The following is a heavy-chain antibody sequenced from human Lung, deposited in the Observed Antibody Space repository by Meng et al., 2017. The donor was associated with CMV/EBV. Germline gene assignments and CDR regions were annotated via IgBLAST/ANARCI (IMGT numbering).Heavy chain of an antibody. V-gene: IGHV3-15*01. Sequence: EVQLVESGGGLVKPGGSFRVSCTGSGSGFIFSNLWINWVRQAPGKGLEWVGRIKSKFDGETTDYAAPVKGRFTISRDDSRNTLYLYMNSLKTEDTAVYYCTTDRPRSGGKTHDYWGQGTLVTVSS. D-gene: IGHD4-23*01. CDR2: IKSKFDGETT. J-gene: IGHJ4*02. CDR1: GSGFIFSNLW. CDR3: TTDRPRSGGKTHDY.